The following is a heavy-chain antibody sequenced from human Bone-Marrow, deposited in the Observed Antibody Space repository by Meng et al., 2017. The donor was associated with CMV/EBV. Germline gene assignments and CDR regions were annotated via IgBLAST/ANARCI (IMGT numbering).Heavy chain of an antibody. Sequence: GGSLRLSCAASGFTFSSYSMNWVRQAPGKGLEWVSSISSSSSYIYYADSVKGRFTISRDNVKNSLYLQMNSLRAEDTAVYYCARVKRVLVVSAAIGPYGMDVWGQGTTVTVSS. D-gene: IGHD2-2*01. J-gene: IGHJ6*02. CDR3: ARVKRVLVVSAAIGPYGMDV. V-gene: IGHV3-21*01. CDR2: ISSSSSYI. CDR1: GFTFSSYS.